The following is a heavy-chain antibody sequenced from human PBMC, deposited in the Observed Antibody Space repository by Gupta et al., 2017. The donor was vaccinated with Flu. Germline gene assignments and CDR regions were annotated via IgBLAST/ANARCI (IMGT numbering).Heavy chain of an antibody. CDR2: ISHDGSRT. CDR3: AKEDLGYCSGSSCPNYYLDY. J-gene: IGHJ4*02. Sequence: QVQLVEYGGGVVQLGRSLRLSCAAAGCTVSSYGMPWARKAPGRGLEWVAVISHDGSRTYYADSVKGRFTISRDNSKNTLYLHLDRLRPEDTAVYYCAKEDLGYCSGSSCPNYYLDYWGQGTLVTVSS. V-gene: IGHV3-30*18. D-gene: IGHD2-15*01. CDR1: GCTVSSYG.